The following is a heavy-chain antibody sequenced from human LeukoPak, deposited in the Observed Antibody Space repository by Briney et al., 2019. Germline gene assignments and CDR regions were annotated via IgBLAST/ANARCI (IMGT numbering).Heavy chain of an antibody. V-gene: IGHV3-20*04. D-gene: IGHD3-22*01. CDR1: GFTFDDYG. CDR3: AKDIRVRVLGVYSSAYGY. CDR2: INWNGGST. Sequence: GGSLRLSCAASGFTFDDYGMSWVRQAPGKGLEWVSGINWNGGSTGYADSVKGRFTISRDNAKNPLYLQMNSLRAEDTALYYCAKDIRVRVLGVYSSAYGYWGQGTLVTVSS. J-gene: IGHJ4*02.